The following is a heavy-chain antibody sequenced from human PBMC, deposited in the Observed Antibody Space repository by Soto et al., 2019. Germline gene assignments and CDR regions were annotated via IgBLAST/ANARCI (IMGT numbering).Heavy chain of an antibody. CDR1: GFTFSSYG. V-gene: IGHV3-33*01. CDR3: TRGDY. Sequence: QVQLVESGGGVVQPGRSLRLSCAASGFTFSSYGMHWVRQAPGKGLEWVAVILYDGSKQYYLDSVKGRFTISRDNYKNMHYLQMDSLRVEDTAMYYCTRGDYWGQGTLVTVSS. J-gene: IGHJ4*02. CDR2: ILYDGSKQ.